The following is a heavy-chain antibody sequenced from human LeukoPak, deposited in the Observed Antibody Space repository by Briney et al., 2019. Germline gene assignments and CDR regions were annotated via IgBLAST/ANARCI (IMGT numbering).Heavy chain of an antibody. CDR1: GFTFSSNG. J-gene: IGHJ4*02. CDR3: AKAIGSYYDY. Sequence: GGSLRLSCVASGFTFSSNGMHWVRQAPGKGLEWVTFIQYEGSKKYYADSVKGRFTISRDNSKNTLYLEMNSLRAEDTAVYYCAKAIGSYYDYWGQGILVTVSS. V-gene: IGHV3-30*02. CDR2: IQYEGSKK. D-gene: IGHD3-10*01.